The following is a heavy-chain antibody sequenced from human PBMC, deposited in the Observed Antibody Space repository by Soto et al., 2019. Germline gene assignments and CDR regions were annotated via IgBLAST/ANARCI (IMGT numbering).Heavy chain of an antibody. Sequence: QVQLVQSGAEVKKPGGTLKVSCKTSGYSFTSYDINWVRQATGQGLEWMGWMNPNSGNTGFAQKFQGRVTMTRNTSISTAYMELISLRSEDTAVYYCARDVVGVVRDWGQGTLVTVSS. J-gene: IGHJ4*02. CDR3: ARDVVGVVRD. CDR1: GYSFTSYD. V-gene: IGHV1-8*01. CDR2: MNPNSGNT. D-gene: IGHD2-21*01.